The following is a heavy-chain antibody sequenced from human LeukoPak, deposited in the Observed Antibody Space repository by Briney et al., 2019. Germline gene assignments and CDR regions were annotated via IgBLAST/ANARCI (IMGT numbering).Heavy chain of an antibody. J-gene: IGHJ4*02. D-gene: IGHD3-16*01. CDR2: ISSSSSYT. Sequence: GGSLRLSCAASGFTFSDYYMSWIRQAPGKGLGWVSYISSSSSYTNYADSVKGRFTISRDNAKNSLYLQMNSLRAEDTAVYYCARGYASDFDYWGQGTLVTVSS. V-gene: IGHV3-11*06. CDR1: GFTFSDYY. CDR3: ARGYASDFDY.